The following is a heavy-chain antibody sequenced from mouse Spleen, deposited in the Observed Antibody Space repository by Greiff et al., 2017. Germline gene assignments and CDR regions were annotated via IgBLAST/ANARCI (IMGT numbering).Heavy chain of an antibody. V-gene: IGHV1-59*01. J-gene: IGHJ4*01. Sequence: QVQLQQPGAELVRPGTSVKLSCKASGYTFTSYWMHWVKQRPGQGLEWIGVIDPSDSYTNYNQKFKGKATLTVDTSSSTAYMQLSSLTSEDSAVYYCARYHGGKNYYAMDYWGQGTSVTVSS. CDR3: ARYHGGKNYYAMDY. CDR2: IDPSDSYT. CDR1: GYTFTSYW.